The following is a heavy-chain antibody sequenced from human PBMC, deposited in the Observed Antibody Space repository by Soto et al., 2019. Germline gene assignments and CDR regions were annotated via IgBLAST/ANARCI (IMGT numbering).Heavy chain of an antibody. V-gene: IGHV1-46*01. CDR2: INPSGGST. Sequence: ASVKVSCKASGYTFTSYYMHWVRQAPGQGLEWMGIINPSGGSTSYAQKFQGRVTMTRDTSTSTVYMELSSLRSEDTAVYYCARATYLIAARHPFDYWGQGALVTVSS. CDR1: GYTFTSYY. D-gene: IGHD6-6*01. CDR3: ARATYLIAARHPFDY. J-gene: IGHJ4*02.